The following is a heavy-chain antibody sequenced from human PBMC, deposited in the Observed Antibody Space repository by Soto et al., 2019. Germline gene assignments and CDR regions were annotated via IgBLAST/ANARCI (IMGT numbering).Heavy chain of an antibody. J-gene: IGHJ4*02. D-gene: IGHD3-10*01. CDR1: GLSFSSYA. CDR2: ISGSGGST. CDR3: ATDPGWFGVSSSYFDY. Sequence: PVGSMRLSCAACGLSFSSYAMSWVRQAPGKGLEWVSSISGSGGSTYYADSVKGRFTISRDNSKNTLYLETNSVRAEDTAVYYCATDPGWFGVSSSYFDYWGQRPLVTVSS. V-gene: IGHV3-23*01.